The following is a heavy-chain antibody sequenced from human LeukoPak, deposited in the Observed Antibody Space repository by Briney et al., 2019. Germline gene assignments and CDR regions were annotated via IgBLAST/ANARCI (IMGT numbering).Heavy chain of an antibody. D-gene: IGHD3-10*01. CDR1: GYTFTTYD. J-gene: IGHJ4*02. V-gene: IGHV1-8*01. CDR3: ARRIRGAPTDY. CDR2: MNPNSGNT. Sequence: GASVKVSRKASGYTFTTYDLNWVRQATGQGLEWMGWMNPNSGNTGYAQKFQGRVTMTRNISITTAYMELSNLTSEDTAVYYCARRIRGAPTDYWGQGTLVTVSS.